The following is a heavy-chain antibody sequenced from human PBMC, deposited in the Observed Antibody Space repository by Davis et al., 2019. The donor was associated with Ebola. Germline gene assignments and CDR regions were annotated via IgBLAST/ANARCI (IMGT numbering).Heavy chain of an antibody. Sequence: PSETLSLTCAVYGGSFSDYYWTWIRQSPGKGLEWIGEINHTGSTKYNPSLKSRVTISVDTSKNQFSLNLKSVTAADATVYYCARVRPLGWGGAFDIWGRGTPVTVSS. V-gene: IGHV4-34*01. D-gene: IGHD3-16*01. CDR2: INHTGST. CDR1: GGSFSDYY. J-gene: IGHJ3*02. CDR3: ARVRPLGWGGAFDI.